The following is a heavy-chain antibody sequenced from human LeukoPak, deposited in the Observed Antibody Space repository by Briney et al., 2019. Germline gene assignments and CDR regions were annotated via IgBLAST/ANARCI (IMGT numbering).Heavy chain of an antibody. CDR1: GGSISSSSYY. Sequence: SETLSLTCTVSGGSISSSSYYWGWIRQPPGKGLEWIGSIYYSGSTYYNPSLKSRVTISVDTSKNQFSLKLSSVTAADTAVYYCARDHSGSYTLYYFDYWGQGTLVTVSS. D-gene: IGHD1-26*01. J-gene: IGHJ4*02. CDR3: ARDHSGSYTLYYFDY. CDR2: IYYSGST. V-gene: IGHV4-39*07.